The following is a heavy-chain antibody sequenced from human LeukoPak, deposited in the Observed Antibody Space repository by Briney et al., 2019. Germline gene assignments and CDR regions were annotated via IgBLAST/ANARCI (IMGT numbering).Heavy chain of an antibody. CDR3: ARNGGFKYQLLFDWYFDL. D-gene: IGHD2-2*01. V-gene: IGHV4-39*01. Sequence: PSETLSLTCTVSGGSISSSSYYWGWIRQPPGKGLEWIGSIYYSGSTYYNPSLKSRVTISVDTSKNQFSLKLSSVTAADTAVYYCARNGGFKYQLLFDWYFDLWGRGTLVTVSS. J-gene: IGHJ2*01. CDR1: GGSISSSSYY. CDR2: IYYSGST.